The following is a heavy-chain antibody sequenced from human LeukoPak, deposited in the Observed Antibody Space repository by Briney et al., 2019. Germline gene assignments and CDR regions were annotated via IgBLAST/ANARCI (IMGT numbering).Heavy chain of an antibody. V-gene: IGHV1-46*01. J-gene: IGHJ4*02. CDR2: INPSGGST. Sequence: ASVKVSCKASGYTFTSYYMHWVRQAPGQGLERMGIINPSGGSTSYAQKFQGRVTMTRDTSTSTVYMELSSLRSEDTAVYHCARPRGFHGFDYWGQGTLVTVSS. CDR1: GYTFTSYY. D-gene: IGHD3-10*01. CDR3: ARPRGFHGFDY.